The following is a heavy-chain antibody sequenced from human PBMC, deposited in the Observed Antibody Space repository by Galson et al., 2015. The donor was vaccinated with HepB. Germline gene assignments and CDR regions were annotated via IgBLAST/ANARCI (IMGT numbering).Heavy chain of an antibody. Sequence: QSGAEVKKSGESLKISCKASGYSFTNYWIGWVRQMPGKGLEWMGLIYPGDSDTRYSPSFQGQVTISADKSISTAYLQWGSLKASDTAMYYCARESNYYDSSGYYWAWFDPWGQGTLVTVSS. CDR3: ARESNYYDSSGYYWAWFDP. J-gene: IGHJ5*02. D-gene: IGHD3-22*01. CDR2: IYPGDSDT. CDR1: GYSFTNYW. V-gene: IGHV5-51*01.